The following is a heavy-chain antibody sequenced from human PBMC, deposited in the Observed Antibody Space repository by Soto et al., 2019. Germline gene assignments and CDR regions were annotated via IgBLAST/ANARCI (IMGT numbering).Heavy chain of an antibody. Sequence: PGGSLRLSCAASGFCFSRYWMTWVRQAPGKGLEWVGKIKEDGSEKYYVDSVKGRFTISRDNAKNSLYLQINSLRAEDTAVYYCVRGRLRTSVGSTAYLGMDVWGQGTTVTVSS. D-gene: IGHD2-2*01. CDR1: GFCFSRYW. V-gene: IGHV3-7*05. CDR2: IKEDGSEK. J-gene: IGHJ6*02. CDR3: VRGRLRTSVGSTAYLGMDV.